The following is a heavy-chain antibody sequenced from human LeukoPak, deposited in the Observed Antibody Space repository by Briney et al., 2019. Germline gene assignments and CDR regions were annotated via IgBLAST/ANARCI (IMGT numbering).Heavy chain of an antibody. D-gene: IGHD3-10*01. J-gene: IGHJ4*02. CDR1: GGSISSYY. V-gene: IGHV4-59*01. Sequence: SSETLSLTCTVSGGSISSYYWSWIRQPPGKGLEWIGYIYYSGSTNYNPSLKSRVTISIDTSKNQFSLKLSSVTAADTAVYYCARDTSSFDIRGLDYWGQGTLVTVSS. CDR2: IYYSGST. CDR3: ARDTSSFDIRGLDY.